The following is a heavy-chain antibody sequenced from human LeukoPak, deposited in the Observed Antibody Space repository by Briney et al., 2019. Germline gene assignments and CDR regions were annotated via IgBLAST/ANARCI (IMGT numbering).Heavy chain of an antibody. D-gene: IGHD3-10*01. V-gene: IGHV4-39*01. Sequence: PSETLSLTCTVSGGSISSTGYFWGWIRQPPGKGLEWIGSIYNTGSTYYSPSLKSRVTISVDTSKNQFSLKLSSVTAADTAVYYCATSKLQLFPFDYWGQGTLVTVSS. CDR1: GGSISSTGYF. CDR3: ATSKLQLFPFDY. CDR2: IYNTGST. J-gene: IGHJ4*02.